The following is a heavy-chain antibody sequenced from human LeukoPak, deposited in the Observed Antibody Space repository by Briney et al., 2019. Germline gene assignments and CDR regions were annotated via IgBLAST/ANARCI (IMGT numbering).Heavy chain of an antibody. Sequence: GGSLRLSCAASGFNFSNSAMSWVRQAPGKGLEWVSSISSSSSYIYYADSVKGRFTISRDNAKNSLYLQMNSLRAEDTAVYYCAREDDYGDYVDYWGQGTLVTVSS. D-gene: IGHD4-17*01. CDR1: GFNFSNSA. V-gene: IGHV3-21*01. CDR2: ISSSSSYI. CDR3: AREDDYGDYVDY. J-gene: IGHJ4*02.